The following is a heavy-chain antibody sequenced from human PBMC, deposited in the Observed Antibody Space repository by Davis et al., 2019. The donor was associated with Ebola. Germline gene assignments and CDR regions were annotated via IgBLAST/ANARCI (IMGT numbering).Heavy chain of an antibody. CDR3: ARDSLEEQLVLNWFDP. CDR1: GGTFSSYA. CDR2: IIPIFGTA. V-gene: IGHV1-69*13. Sequence: SVKVSCKASGGTFSSYAISGVRQAPGQGLEWMGGIIPIFGTANYAQKFQGRVTITADESTSTAYMELSSLRSEDTAVYYCARDSLEEQLVLNWFDPWGQGTLVTVSS. J-gene: IGHJ5*02. D-gene: IGHD6-6*01.